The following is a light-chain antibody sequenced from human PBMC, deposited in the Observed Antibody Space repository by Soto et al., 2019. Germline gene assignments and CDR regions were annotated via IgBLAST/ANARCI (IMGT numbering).Light chain of an antibody. J-gene: IGKJ5*01. V-gene: IGKV3-11*01. Sequence: VLTLSPGTLSLYSGERATLSCRASQSISGYLAWYQQKPGQAPRLLIYDVSNRATGIPARFSGSGSGTDFTLTISSLEPEDFALYYCQHRTYLLVTFGQGTRLAI. CDR3: QHRTYLLVT. CDR1: QSISGY. CDR2: DVS.